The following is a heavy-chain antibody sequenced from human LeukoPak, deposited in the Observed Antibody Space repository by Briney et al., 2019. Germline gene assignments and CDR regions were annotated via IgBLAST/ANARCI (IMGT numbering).Heavy chain of an antibody. CDR1: GGSPTGHY. V-gene: IGHV4-34*01. D-gene: IGHD3-3*01. CDR3: SHEDYDVWRACRLLGGDV. CDR2: INHVGTT. Sequence: PSETLSLTCAVSGGSPTGHYWSWFRQPPGKGLEWIGEINHVGTTRYSPSLRSRAVISSDTSKRQYSLSLSSVTAADTAVYYCSHEDYDVWRACRLLGGDVWGNGTTVTVSS. J-gene: IGHJ6*04.